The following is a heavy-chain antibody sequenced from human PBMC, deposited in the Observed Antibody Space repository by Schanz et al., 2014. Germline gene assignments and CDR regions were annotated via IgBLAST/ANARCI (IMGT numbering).Heavy chain of an antibody. J-gene: IGHJ4*02. CDR1: GFTFSTYA. CDR3: AKGRTVWSGSDRKYYFNY. D-gene: IGHD1-26*01. CDR2: ISIRGGNT. Sequence: EVQLVESGGGLVQPGGSLRLSCAASGFTFSTYAMTWVRQAPGKGLEWVSSISIRGGNTYYTDSVKGRFTISRDNSKNTLYLQMNSLRAEDTAIYYCAKGRTVWSGSDRKYYFNYWGQGTLVTVSS. V-gene: IGHV3-23*04.